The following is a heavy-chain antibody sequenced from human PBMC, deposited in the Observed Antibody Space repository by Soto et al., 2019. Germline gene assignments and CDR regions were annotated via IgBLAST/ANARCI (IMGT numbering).Heavy chain of an antibody. D-gene: IGHD2-21*02. J-gene: IGHJ6*02. CDR3: AREGDVPYYYYGTDV. CDR2: ISGYNGKT. V-gene: IGHV1-18*01. Sequence: ASVKVSCKASGYTFTSYGISWVRQAPGQGLEWMGWISGYNGKTNYAQKVQDRVTMTTDTSTSTVYLELRSLRFDDTAVYYCAREGDVPYYYYGTDVWGQGTTVTVSS. CDR1: GYTFTSYG.